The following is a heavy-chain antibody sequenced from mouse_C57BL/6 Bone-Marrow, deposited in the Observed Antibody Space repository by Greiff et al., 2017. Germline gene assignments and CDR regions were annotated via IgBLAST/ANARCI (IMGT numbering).Heavy chain of an antibody. J-gene: IGHJ2*01. V-gene: IGHV1-76*01. D-gene: IGHD2-1*01. CDR1: GYTFTDYY. CDR2: IYPGSGNT. Sequence: QVQLKESGAELVRPGASVKLSCKASGYTFTDYYINWVKQRPGQGLEWIARIYPGSGNTYYNEKFKGKATLTAEKSSSTAYMQLSSLTSEDSAVYFCARWDLLDYWGQGTTLTVAS. CDR3: ARWDLLDY.